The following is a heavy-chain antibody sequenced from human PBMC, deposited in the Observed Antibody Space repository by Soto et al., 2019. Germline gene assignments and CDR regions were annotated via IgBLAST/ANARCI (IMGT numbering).Heavy chain of an antibody. J-gene: IGHJ6*02. CDR2: ISGSGGST. CDR3: AKDSSSITIFGVASYYYGMDV. Sequence: PGGSLRLSCAASGFTFSSYAMSWVRQAPGKGLEWVSAISGSGGSTYYADSVKGRFTISRDNSKNTLYLQMNSLRAEDTAVYYCAKDSSSITIFGVASYYYGMDVWGQGTTVTVSS. V-gene: IGHV3-23*01. CDR1: GFTFSSYA. D-gene: IGHD3-3*01.